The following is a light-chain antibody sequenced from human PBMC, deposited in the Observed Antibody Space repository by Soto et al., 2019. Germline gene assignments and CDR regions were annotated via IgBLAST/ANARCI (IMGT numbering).Light chain of an antibody. J-gene: IGLJ2*01. Sequence: QSALTQPRSVSGSPGQSVTISCTGSSSDVGGYKYVSWYQQHPGKAPKLMIYDVSKRPSGVPDRFSGSKSGQTASLTISGLQAEDEADYYCCSYPGSSLVLFGGGTKLTVL. CDR2: DVS. CDR1: SSDVGGYKY. CDR3: CSYPGSSLVL. V-gene: IGLV2-11*01.